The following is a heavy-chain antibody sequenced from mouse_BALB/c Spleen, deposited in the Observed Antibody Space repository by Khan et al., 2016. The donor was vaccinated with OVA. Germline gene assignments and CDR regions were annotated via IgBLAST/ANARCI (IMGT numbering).Heavy chain of an antibody. CDR3: PRSILHSFDY. V-gene: IGHV14-1*02. D-gene: IGHD2-3*01. Sequence: VQLQQSGTVLVRPGALVRLSCTASGFNIKDYYIHWVKQRPDQGLEWIGWIDPDNGNTMYDPNLQGQANITADTSSNTAYLLLSSLTSEDAAVYYCPRSILHSFDYWGQGTTLTVSS. CDR2: IDPDNGNT. J-gene: IGHJ2*01. CDR1: GFNIKDYY.